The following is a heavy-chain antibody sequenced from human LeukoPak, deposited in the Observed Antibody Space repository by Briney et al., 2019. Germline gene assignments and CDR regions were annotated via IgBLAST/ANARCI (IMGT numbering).Heavy chain of an antibody. V-gene: IGHV4-39*01. Sequence: SETLSLTCTVSGGSISSGSYYWGWIRQPPGKGLEWIGIIYYSGSTYSNPSLRSRVTISVDTSKNQFSLKLSSVTAADTAVYYCASFYCSGGSCYQYYYYYYMDVWGKGTTVTISS. J-gene: IGHJ6*03. CDR3: ASFYCSGGSCYQYYYYYYMDV. CDR1: GGSISSGSYY. CDR2: IYYSGST. D-gene: IGHD2-15*01.